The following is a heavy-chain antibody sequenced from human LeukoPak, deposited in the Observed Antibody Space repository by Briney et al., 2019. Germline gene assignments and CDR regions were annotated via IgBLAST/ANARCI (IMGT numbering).Heavy chain of an antibody. D-gene: IGHD3-10*01. CDR3: VRSTMGVRRINDF. J-gene: IGHJ4*02. Sequence: ASVKVSCKASGYIFTNYDINWVRHATGQGLEWMGWMNPDSGNRGCAQKFQGRLTMTRDTSITTAYMELSSLTSDDTAMYYCVRSTMGVRRINDFWGQGSLVTVSS. V-gene: IGHV1-8*01. CDR1: GYIFTNYD. CDR2: MNPDSGNR.